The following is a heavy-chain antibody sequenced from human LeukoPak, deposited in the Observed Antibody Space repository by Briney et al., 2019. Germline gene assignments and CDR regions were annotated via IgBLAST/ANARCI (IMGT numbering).Heavy chain of an antibody. V-gene: IGHV1-2*02. CDR1: GYTFTGYY. CDR2: INPNSGGT. Sequence: ASVTVSFTASGYTFTGYYMHWVRQAPGQGLEWMGWINPNSGGTNYAQKFQGRVTMTRDTSISTAYMELSRLRSDDTAVYYCARGPGGLYSGSSWFDPWGQGTLVTVSS. D-gene: IGHD1-26*01. J-gene: IGHJ5*02. CDR3: ARGPGGLYSGSSWFDP.